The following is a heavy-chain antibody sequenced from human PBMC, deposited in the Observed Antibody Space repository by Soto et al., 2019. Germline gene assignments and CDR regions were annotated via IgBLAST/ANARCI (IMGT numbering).Heavy chain of an antibody. V-gene: IGHV3-33*01. CDR2: IWFDGSNK. CDR1: GFTFSSYA. D-gene: IGHD2-15*01. CDR3: ARGQLPAATTYFDF. Sequence: GGSLRLSCAASGFTFSSYAIHWVRQAPGRGLEWVAIIWFDGSNKYYADSVKGRFSISRDNSKNTLFLQMDSLRAEDTAVYYCARGQLPAATTYFDFWGQGTLVTVSS. J-gene: IGHJ4*02.